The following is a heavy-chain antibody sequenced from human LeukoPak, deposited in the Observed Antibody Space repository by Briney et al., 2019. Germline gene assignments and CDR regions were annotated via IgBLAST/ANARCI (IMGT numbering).Heavy chain of an antibody. Sequence: SETLSLTCTVSGGSISRYYWSWIRQPPGKGLEWIGYIYYSGSTNYNPSLKSRVTISVDTSKNQFSLKLSSVTAADTAVYYCARDGSNWFDPWGQGTLVTVSS. V-gene: IGHV4-59*01. D-gene: IGHD2-2*03. J-gene: IGHJ5*02. CDR1: GGSISRYY. CDR2: IYYSGST. CDR3: ARDGSNWFDP.